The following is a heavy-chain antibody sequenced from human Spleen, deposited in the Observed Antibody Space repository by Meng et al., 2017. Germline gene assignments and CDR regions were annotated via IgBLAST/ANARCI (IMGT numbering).Heavy chain of an antibody. CDR1: GYTFTAYY. CDR2: IDPNSGVT. Sequence: VQLVQSGAEGRKPGASGKVSCTPSGYTFTAYYIHWVRQAPGQGLDWMGRIDPNSGVTEYAQKFQGRVTVTGDTSISTAYMELSRLRSDDTAIYYCVRDEDISAAGKLFGDYWGQGTLVTVSS. D-gene: IGHD6-13*01. J-gene: IGHJ4*02. V-gene: IGHV1-2*06. CDR3: VRDEDISAAGKLFGDY.